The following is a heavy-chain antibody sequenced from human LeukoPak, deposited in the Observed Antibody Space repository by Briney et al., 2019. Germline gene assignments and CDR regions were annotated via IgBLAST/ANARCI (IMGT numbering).Heavy chain of an antibody. CDR2: ISAYNGNT. J-gene: IGHJ6*02. Sequence: ASVKVSCKASGYTFTSYGISWVRQAPGQWLEWMGWISAYNGNTNYAQKLQGRVTMTTDTSTSTAYMELRSLRSDDTAVYYCARSLSHLGYYYYGMDVWGQGTTVTVSS. CDR1: GYTFTSYG. V-gene: IGHV1-18*01. CDR3: ARSLSHLGYYYYGMDV.